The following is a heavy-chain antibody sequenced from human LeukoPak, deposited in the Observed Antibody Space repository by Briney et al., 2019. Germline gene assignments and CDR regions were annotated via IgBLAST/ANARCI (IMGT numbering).Heavy chain of an antibody. CDR2: IYYSGST. CDR3: ARELRFLEWSPSYMDV. D-gene: IGHD3-3*01. V-gene: IGHV4-59*01. J-gene: IGHJ6*03. CDR1: GDSISSYY. Sequence: PSETLSLTCTVSGDSISSYYWSWIRQPPGKGLEWIGYIYYSGSTNYNPSLKSRVTISVDTSKNQFSLKLSSVTAADTAVYYCARELRFLEWSPSYMDVRGKGTTVTVSS.